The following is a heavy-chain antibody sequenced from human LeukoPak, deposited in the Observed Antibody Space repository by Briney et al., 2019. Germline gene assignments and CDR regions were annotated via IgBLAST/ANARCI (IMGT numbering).Heavy chain of an antibody. D-gene: IGHD4-17*01. V-gene: IGHV3-23*01. Sequence: GGSLRLSCAASGFTLSNYPMGWVRQAPVKGLEWLSAIGEEKSGSWTKSADSVKGRFTISRDNSENTLYLQMNSLRAEDTAVYYCAKENPSYGDYYYGMDVWGQGTTVTVSS. CDR2: IGEEKSGSWT. CDR1: GFTLSNYP. CDR3: AKENPSYGDYYYGMDV. J-gene: IGHJ6*02.